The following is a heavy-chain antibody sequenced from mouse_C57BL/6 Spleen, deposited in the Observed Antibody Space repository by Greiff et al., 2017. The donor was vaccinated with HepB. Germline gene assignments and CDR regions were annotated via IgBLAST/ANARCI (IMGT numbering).Heavy chain of an antibody. CDR3: SRDTYSNYDYFDY. J-gene: IGHJ2*01. CDR1: GYTFTSYW. CDR2: IDPSDSET. D-gene: IGHD2-5*01. Sequence: VQLQQPGAELVRPGSSVKLSCKASGYTFTSYWMHWVKQRPIQGLEWIGNIDPSDSETHYNQKFKDKATLTVDKSSSTAYMQLSSLTSEDSAVYYCSRDTYSNYDYFDYGGQGTTLTVSS. V-gene: IGHV1-52*01.